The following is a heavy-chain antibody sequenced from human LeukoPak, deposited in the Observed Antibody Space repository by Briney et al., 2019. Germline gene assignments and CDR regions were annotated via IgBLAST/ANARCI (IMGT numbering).Heavy chain of an antibody. CDR3: ARERSAVNALRYYYYYYMDV. D-gene: IGHD2-2*01. CDR1: GGSFSGYY. CDR2: INHSGST. Sequence: SETLSLTCAVYGGSFSGYYWSWIRQPPGKGLEWIGEINHSGSTNYNPSLKSRVTISVDTSKNQFSLKLSSVTAADTAAYYCARERSAVNALRYYYYYYMDVWGKGTTVTVSS. J-gene: IGHJ6*03. V-gene: IGHV4-34*01.